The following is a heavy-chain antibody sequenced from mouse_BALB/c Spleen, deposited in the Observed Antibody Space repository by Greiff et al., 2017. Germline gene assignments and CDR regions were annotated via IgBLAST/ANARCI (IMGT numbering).Heavy chain of an antibody. CDR2: IDPANGNT. J-gene: IGHJ4*01. Sequence: DVKLVESGAELVKPGASVKLSCTASGFNIKDTYMHWVKQRPEQGLEWIGRIDPANGNTKYDPKFQGKATITADTSSNTAYLQLSSLTSEDTAVYYCAFTTVVGYYAMDYWGQGTSVTVSS. V-gene: IGHV14-3*02. CDR1: GFNIKDTY. CDR3: AFTTVVGYYAMDY. D-gene: IGHD1-1*01.